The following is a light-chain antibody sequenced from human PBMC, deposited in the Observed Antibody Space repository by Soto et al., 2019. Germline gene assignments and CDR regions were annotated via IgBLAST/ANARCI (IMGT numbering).Light chain of an antibody. CDR3: SSYTSATTYV. Sequence: QPVLTQPASVSGSPGQSITISCTGTSSDVGAYNYDSWYQQYPGEAPKVIIYDVSHRPAGVSNRFSGSKSGNTASLTISGLQTQDEADYYCSSYTSATTYVFGTGTKVTV. CDR1: SSDVGAYNY. V-gene: IGLV2-14*01. CDR2: DVS. J-gene: IGLJ1*01.